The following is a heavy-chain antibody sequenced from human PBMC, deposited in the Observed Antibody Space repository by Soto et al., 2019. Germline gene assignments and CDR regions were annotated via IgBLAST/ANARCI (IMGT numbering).Heavy chain of an antibody. CDR1: EFTFSNYA. CDR3: ARDFVGATYYYYGMDV. J-gene: IGHJ6*02. V-gene: IGHV3-23*01. Sequence: GGSLRLSCAASEFTFSNYAMSWVRQASGKGLEWVSAISYGGGTTYYADSVKGRFTISRDNAKNSLYPQMNSLRAEDTAVYYCARDFVGATYYYYGMDVWGQGTTVTVSS. D-gene: IGHD1-26*01. CDR2: ISYGGGTT.